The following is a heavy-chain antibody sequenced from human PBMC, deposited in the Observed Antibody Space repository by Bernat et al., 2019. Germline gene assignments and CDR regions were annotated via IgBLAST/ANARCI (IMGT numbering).Heavy chain of an antibody. CDR1: GFTFSSYG. Sequence: QVQLVESGGGVVQPGRSLRLSCPASGFTFSSYGMHWVRQAPGKGLEWVAVISYDGSNKYDADTVKGRFTISRDNSKNQLYLQMNSLRAEDTAVYYCAKQFGFYDHYYYYYMDVWGKGTTVTVSS. V-gene: IGHV3-30*18. D-gene: IGHD3-10*01. J-gene: IGHJ6*03. CDR2: ISYDGSNK. CDR3: AKQFGFYDHYYYYYMDV.